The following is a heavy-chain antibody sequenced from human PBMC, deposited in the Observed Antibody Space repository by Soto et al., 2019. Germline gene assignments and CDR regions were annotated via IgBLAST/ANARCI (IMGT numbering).Heavy chain of an antibody. D-gene: IGHD2-8*01. CDR2: ISGSGGST. J-gene: IGHJ2*01. Sequence: EVQLLESGGGLVQPGGSLRLSCAASGFTFSSYAMSWVRQAPGKGLEWVSAISGSGGSTYYADSVKGRFTISRDNSKNTLYLQMNSLRAEDTAVYYCAKQGYCTNGVCWSVGWYFDLWGRGTLVTVSS. CDR3: AKQGYCTNGVCWSVGWYFDL. V-gene: IGHV3-23*01. CDR1: GFTFSSYA.